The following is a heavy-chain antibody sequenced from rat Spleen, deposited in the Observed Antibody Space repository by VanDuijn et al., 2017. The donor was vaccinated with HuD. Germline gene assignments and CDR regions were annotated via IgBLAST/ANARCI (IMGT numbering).Heavy chain of an antibody. V-gene: IGHV2-13*01. D-gene: IGHD4-4*01. CDR2: IWGNGNA. J-gene: IGHJ2*01. CDR3: TRANSGFGVFDY. CDR1: GFSLSNYG. Sequence: QVQLKESGPGLVKPSLTLSLTCSVSGFSLSNYGVIWVRQPPGKGLEWMGVIWGNGNANYNSLLKSRLSISRDTSKSQVLLKTNGLQTEDTAMYFCTRANSGFGVFDYWGQGVMVTVSS.